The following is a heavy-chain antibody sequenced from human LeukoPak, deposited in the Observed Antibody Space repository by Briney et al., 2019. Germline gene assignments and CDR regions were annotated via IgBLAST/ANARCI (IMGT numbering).Heavy chain of an antibody. J-gene: IGHJ4*02. CDR3: AKDRGYSYGLSEIYYFDY. CDR2: FSSSGNT. D-gene: IGHD5-18*01. CDR1: GFTFSSYG. V-gene: IGHV3-23*01. Sequence: GGSLRLSCAASGFTFSSYGISWVRQAPGKGLEWVSGFSSSGNTYYADSVKGRFTISRDNSKNTLYLQMNSLRAEDTAIYYCAKDRGYSYGLSEIYYFDYWGQGTLVTVSS.